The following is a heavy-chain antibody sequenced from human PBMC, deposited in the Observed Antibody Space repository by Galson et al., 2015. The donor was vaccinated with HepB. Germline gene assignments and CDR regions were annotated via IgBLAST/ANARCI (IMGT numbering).Heavy chain of an antibody. Sequence: SVKVSCKASGYTFTSYGISWVRQAPGQGLEWMGWISAYNGNTNYAQKLQGRVTMTTDTSASTAYMELRSLRSDDTAVYYCARDRPRITMIVVDQARVFDYWGQGTLVTVSS. V-gene: IGHV1-18*04. CDR1: GYTFTSYG. CDR3: ARDRPRITMIVVDQARVFDY. D-gene: IGHD3-22*01. J-gene: IGHJ4*02. CDR2: ISAYNGNT.